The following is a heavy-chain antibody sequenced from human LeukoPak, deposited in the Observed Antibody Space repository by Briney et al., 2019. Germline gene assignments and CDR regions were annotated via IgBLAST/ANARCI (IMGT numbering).Heavy chain of an antibody. CDR3: ARAGLNSGSYPLGY. J-gene: IGHJ4*02. D-gene: IGHD1-26*01. V-gene: IGHV1-3*01. CDR1: GYTFTSYA. CDR2: INAGNGNT. Sequence: GASVKVSCKASGYTFTSYAMHWVRQAPGQRLEWMGWINAGNGNTKYSQKFQGRVTMTRDTSISTAYMELSRLRSDDTAVYYCARAGLNSGSYPLGYWGQGTLVTVSS.